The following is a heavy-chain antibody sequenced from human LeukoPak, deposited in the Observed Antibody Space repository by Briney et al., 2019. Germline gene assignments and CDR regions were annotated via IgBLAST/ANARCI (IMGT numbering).Heavy chain of an antibody. Sequence: PGGSLRLSCAASGFTFSSYSMNWVRQAPGKRLEWVSSISSSSSYIYYADSVKGRFTISRDNAKNSLYLQMNSLRAEDTAVYYCARDGYSYGYLVPPTRMDVWGQGTTVTVSS. D-gene: IGHD5-18*01. CDR3: ARDGYSYGYLVPPTRMDV. V-gene: IGHV3-21*01. J-gene: IGHJ6*02. CDR2: ISSSSSYI. CDR1: GFTFSSYS.